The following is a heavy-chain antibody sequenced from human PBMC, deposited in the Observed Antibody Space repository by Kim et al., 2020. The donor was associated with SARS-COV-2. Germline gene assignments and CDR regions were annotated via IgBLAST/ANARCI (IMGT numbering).Heavy chain of an antibody. Sequence: GGSLRLSCAASGFIGSSYLMSWVRQAPGKGLEWVAGIKSDGSEKYYVDSVKGRFTISRDNAKNSLSVQMNNLRAEDTAVYYCARARGMDVWGQGTTVTVSS. CDR2: IKSDGSEK. J-gene: IGHJ6*02. CDR1: GFIGSSYL. D-gene: IGHD3-10*01. V-gene: IGHV3-7*01. CDR3: ARARGMDV.